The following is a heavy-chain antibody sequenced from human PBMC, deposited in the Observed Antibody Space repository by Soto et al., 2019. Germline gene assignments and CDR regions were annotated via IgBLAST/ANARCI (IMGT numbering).Heavy chain of an antibody. CDR1: GGSISSGGYS. J-gene: IGHJ4*02. CDR3: AIVPDY. CDR2: IYHSVST. Sequence: SETLSLTCAVSGGSISSGGYSWGWIRQPPGKGLEWIGYIYHSVSTYYNPSLKSRVTISVDRSKNQFSLRLSSVTAADTAVYYCAIVPDYWGQGTLVTVSS. V-gene: IGHV4-30-2*01.